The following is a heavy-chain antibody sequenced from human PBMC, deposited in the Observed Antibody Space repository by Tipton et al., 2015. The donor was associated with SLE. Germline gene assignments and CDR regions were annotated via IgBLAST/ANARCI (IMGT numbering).Heavy chain of an antibody. CDR2: IYYSGST. Sequence: TLSLTCTVSGGSISSSSYYWGWIRQPPGKGLEWIGSIYYSGSTYYNPSLKSLVTISVDTSKNHFSLNLSSVTAADTAVYYCAREKTGVSGKKLCSDYWGQGSLATVSA. D-gene: IGHD7-27*01. J-gene: IGHJ4*02. CDR3: AREKTGVSGKKLCSDY. CDR1: GGSISSSSYY. V-gene: IGHV4-39*07.